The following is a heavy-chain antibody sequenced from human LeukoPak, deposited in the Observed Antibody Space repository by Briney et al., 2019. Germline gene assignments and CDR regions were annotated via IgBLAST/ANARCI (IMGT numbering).Heavy chain of an antibody. CDR1: GGSISSYY. Sequence: SETLSLTCTVSGGSISSYYWSWIRQPPGKGLEWIGYIYYSGSTNYNPSLKSRVTISVDTSKNQYSLKLSSVTAADTAVYYCARDTGIQLWSSSDYYYYGMDVWGQGTTVTVSS. CDR3: ARDTGIQLWSSSDYYYYGMDV. D-gene: IGHD5-18*01. J-gene: IGHJ6*02. CDR2: IYYSGST. V-gene: IGHV4-59*01.